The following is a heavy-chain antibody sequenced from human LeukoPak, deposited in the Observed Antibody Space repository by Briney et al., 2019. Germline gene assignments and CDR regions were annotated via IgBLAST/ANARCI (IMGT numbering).Heavy chain of an antibody. CDR2: IYYSGST. CDR1: GGSISSSSYY. V-gene: IGHV4-39*07. CDR3: ARVGYWSGYDYARWFDP. D-gene: IGHD5-12*01. J-gene: IGHJ5*02. Sequence: SETLSLTCTVSGGSISSSSYYWGWIRQPPGKGLEWIGSIYYSGSTYYNPSLKSRVTISVDTSKNQFSLKLSSVTAADTAVYYCARVGYWSGYDYARWFDPWGQGTLVTVSS.